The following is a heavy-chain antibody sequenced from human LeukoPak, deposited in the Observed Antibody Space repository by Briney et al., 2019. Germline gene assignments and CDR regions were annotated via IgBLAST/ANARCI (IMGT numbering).Heavy chain of an antibody. D-gene: IGHD1-26*01. V-gene: IGHV1-3*01. CDR3: ARDSGSGNNDY. CDR2: INAGNGNT. J-gene: IGHJ4*02. CDR1: GYTFTSYA. Sequence: WASVKVSCKASGYTFTSYAMHWVRQAPGQRLEWMGWINAGNGNTKYSQKFQGRVTITRDTSASTAYMELSSLRSEDAAVYYCARDSGSGNNDYWGQGTLVTVSS.